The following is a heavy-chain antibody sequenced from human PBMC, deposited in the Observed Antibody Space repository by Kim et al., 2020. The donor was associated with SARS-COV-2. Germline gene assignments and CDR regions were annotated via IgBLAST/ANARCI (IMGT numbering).Heavy chain of an antibody. Sequence: GGSLRLSCAASGFTFSSYAMSWVRQAPGKGLEWVSAISGSGGSTYYADSVKGRFTISRDNSKNTLYLQMNSLRAEDTAVYYCAKPVIGGWYECPFDYWGQGTLVTVSS. V-gene: IGHV3-23*01. J-gene: IGHJ4*02. CDR3: AKPVIGGWYECPFDY. CDR2: ISGSGGST. CDR1: GFTFSSYA. D-gene: IGHD6-19*01.